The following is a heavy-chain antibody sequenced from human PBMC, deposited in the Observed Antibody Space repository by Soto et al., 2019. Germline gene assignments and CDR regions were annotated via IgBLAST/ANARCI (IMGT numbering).Heavy chain of an antibody. D-gene: IGHD6-6*01. CDR2: ISGSGGST. CDR1: GFTFSSYA. V-gene: IGHV3-23*01. Sequence: GGSLRLSCAASGFTFSSYAMSWVRQAPGKGLEWVSAISGSGGSTYYADSVKGRFTISRGNSKNTLYLQMNSLRAEDTAVYYCANDPRIAARPIYWGQGTLVTVSS. J-gene: IGHJ4*02. CDR3: ANDPRIAARPIY.